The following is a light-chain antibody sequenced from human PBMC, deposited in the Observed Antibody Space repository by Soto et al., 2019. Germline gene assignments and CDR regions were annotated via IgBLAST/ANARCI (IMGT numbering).Light chain of an antibody. CDR3: QQRRNWPLT. CDR1: ESISSY. Sequence: EIVLTQSPATLSLSPGERATLSCRASESISSYLAWYQQKPGQAPRLLIYGASNRSTCIPARFSGSGSGTDFTLTISSLEPEDSAVYYCQQRRNWPLTFGGGTKVEIK. J-gene: IGKJ4*01. CDR2: GAS. V-gene: IGKV3-11*01.